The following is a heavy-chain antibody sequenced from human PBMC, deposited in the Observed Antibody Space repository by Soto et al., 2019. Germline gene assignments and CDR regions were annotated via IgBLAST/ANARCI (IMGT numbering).Heavy chain of an antibody. CDR3: ARDQLRPGILYSLGVLLPEYGL. J-gene: IGHJ4*02. Sequence: GGSLRLSCAASGFAFSTFAMTWVRQAPGKGLEWVAAISVSGNNAYYADSVKGRFTISRDNSQNSVFLQMSSLRADDAAVYYCARDQLRPGILYSLGVLLPEYGLWGQGTLVTVSS. D-gene: IGHD3-22*01. V-gene: IGHV3-23*01. CDR2: ISVSGNNA. CDR1: GFAFSTFA.